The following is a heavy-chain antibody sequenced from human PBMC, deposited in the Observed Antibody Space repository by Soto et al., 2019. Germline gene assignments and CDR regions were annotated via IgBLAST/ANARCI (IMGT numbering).Heavy chain of an antibody. CDR3: AKDIPYDSSGYSNY. CDR2: ISYDGSNK. CDR1: GFTFSSFG. Sequence: GGSLRLSCAASGFTFSSFGMHWVRQAPGKGLEWVAVISYDGSNKYYADSVKGRFTISRDNSKNTLYLQMNSLRAEVTAVYYCAKDIPYDSSGYSNYWGQGTLVTVSS. V-gene: IGHV3-30*18. D-gene: IGHD3-22*01. J-gene: IGHJ4*02.